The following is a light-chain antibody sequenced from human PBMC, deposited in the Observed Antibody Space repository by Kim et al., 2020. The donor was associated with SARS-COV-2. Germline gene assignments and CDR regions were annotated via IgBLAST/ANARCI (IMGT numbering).Light chain of an antibody. CDR2: DTS. CDR1: QSFTSK. CDR3: QQYYSWPLT. V-gene: IGKV3-15*01. J-gene: IGKJ4*01. Sequence: SVSPGERATPSCRASQSFTSKLAWFQQKPGRAPRLLIYDTSTRATGIPARFSGSGSGTEFTLTISSLQSEDFAVYYCQQYYSWPLTFGGGTKVEI.